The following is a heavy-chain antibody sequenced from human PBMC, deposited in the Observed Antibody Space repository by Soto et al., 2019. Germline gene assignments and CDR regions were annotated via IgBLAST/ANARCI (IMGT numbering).Heavy chain of an antibody. D-gene: IGHD5-12*01. CDR2: IIPIFGTT. J-gene: IGHJ4*02. CDR3: AREGQEMASIRLDY. V-gene: IGHV1-69*01. CDR1: GDTSNVYP. Sequence: QVQLEQSGPEVKKPGSSVKVSCKASGDTSNVYPISWVRQAPRQGLEWMGGIIPIFGTTNYAQRFQGRLTITADPSTSTVYMELSSLKSDDTAIYYCAREGQEMASIRLDYWGQGTLVTVSS.